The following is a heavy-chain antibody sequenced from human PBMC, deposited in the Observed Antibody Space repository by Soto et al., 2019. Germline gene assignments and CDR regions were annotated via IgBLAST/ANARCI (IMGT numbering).Heavy chain of an antibody. CDR1: GGSTDSRSHY. CDR3: ARQPRGPGYGERGLYFDH. CDR2: VYYSGST. Sequence: PSETLSLTCTVSGGSTDSRSHYWGWIRQPPGRGLEWIGSVYYSGSTHDNPSLQSRVTISVDTSRNQFSLNLISVTAADTAVYFCARQPRGPGYGERGLYFDHWGQGTTVTVSS. D-gene: IGHD3-16*01. V-gene: IGHV4-39*01. J-gene: IGHJ4*03.